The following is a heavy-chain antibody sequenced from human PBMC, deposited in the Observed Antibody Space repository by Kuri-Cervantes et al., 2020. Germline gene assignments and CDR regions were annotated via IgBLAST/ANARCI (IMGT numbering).Heavy chain of an antibody. CDR3: ARAPSYYDILTGYYQPYYFDY. J-gene: IGHJ4*02. CDR1: GGSISSSSYY. Sequence: GSLRLSCTVSGGSISSSSYYWGWIRQPPGKGLEWIGSIYYSGSTYYNPSLKSRVTISVDTSKNQFSLKLSSVTAADTAVYYCARAPSYYDILTGYYQPYYFDYWGQGTLVTVSS. D-gene: IGHD3-9*01. V-gene: IGHV4-39*07. CDR2: IYYSGST.